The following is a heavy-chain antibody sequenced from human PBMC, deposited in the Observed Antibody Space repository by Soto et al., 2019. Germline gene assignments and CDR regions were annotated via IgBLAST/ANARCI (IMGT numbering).Heavy chain of an antibody. D-gene: IGHD3-9*01. J-gene: IGHJ4*02. CDR3: ARLHYDILTGYPYYFDY. Sequence: TLSLPCTVSGGSVSRGGYYWSWIRQHPGKGLEWIGYIYYSGSTYYNPSLKSRVTISVDTSKNQFSLKLSSVTASDTAVYYCARLHYDILTGYPYYFDYWGQGTLGTVSS. V-gene: IGHV4-31*03. CDR2: IYYSGST. CDR1: GGSVSRGGYY.